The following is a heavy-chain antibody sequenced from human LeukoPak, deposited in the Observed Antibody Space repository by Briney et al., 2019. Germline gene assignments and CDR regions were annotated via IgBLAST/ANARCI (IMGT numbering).Heavy chain of an antibody. D-gene: IGHD3-10*01. V-gene: IGHV3-64*01. J-gene: IGHJ4*02. CDR3: ARSTRYFGSAMYYFDN. CDR1: GFTFSSCY. CDR2: IASDGTST. Sequence: PGGSLRLPCAASGFTFSSCYMHWVRQAPGRGLEYVSTIASDGTSTYYSTSVKGRVTTSRDNSQNTLYLQMGSLRPEDTAIYYCARSTRYFGSAMYYFDNWGQGTLVTVSS.